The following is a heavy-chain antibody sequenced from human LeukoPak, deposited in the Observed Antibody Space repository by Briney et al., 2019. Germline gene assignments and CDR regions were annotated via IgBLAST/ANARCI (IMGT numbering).Heavy chain of an antibody. CDR3: ARGRVSSSTWYSTYHYYFYMDV. J-gene: IGHJ6*03. CDR1: GGSFSGYY. CDR2: INHSGST. D-gene: IGHD6-13*01. V-gene: IGHV4-34*01. Sequence: PSETLSLTCAVYGGSFSGYYWSWIRQPPGKGLEWIGEINHSGSTNYNPSLKSRVTISRDTSKNHFSLELSTATAADTAVYSCARGRVSSSTWYSTYHYYFYMDVWGKGTTVTVSS.